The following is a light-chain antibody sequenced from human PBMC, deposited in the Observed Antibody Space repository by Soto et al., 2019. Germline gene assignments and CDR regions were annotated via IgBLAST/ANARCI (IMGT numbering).Light chain of an antibody. V-gene: IGKV3-20*01. Sequence: EIVLTQSPGTLSLSPGERATLSCRASQSVRSNYLAWYQQKPGQAPRLLIYAASSSVTGIPDRFSGSGSGTDFTLTISRLEPEDFEVYFCQQFVSSPYTFGQGTELEIK. CDR1: QSVRSNY. CDR3: QQFVSSPYT. CDR2: AAS. J-gene: IGKJ2*01.